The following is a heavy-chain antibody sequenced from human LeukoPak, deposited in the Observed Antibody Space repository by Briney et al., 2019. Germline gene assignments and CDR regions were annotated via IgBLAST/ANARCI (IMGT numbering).Heavy chain of an antibody. D-gene: IGHD3-10*01. Sequence: PSETLSLTCTVSGGSISSYYWSWLRQPPGKGLEWIGYIYYSGSTNYNPSLKSRVTISVDTSKNQFSLKLSSVTTADTAVYYCARRSMVRGVVDYWGQGTLVTVSS. CDR2: IYYSGST. CDR3: ARRSMVRGVVDY. V-gene: IGHV4-59*08. J-gene: IGHJ4*02. CDR1: GGSISSYY.